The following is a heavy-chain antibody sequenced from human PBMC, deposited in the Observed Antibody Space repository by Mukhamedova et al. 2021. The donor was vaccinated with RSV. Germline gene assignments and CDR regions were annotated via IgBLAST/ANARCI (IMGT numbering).Heavy chain of an antibody. J-gene: IGHJ1*01. D-gene: IGHD2-21*02. V-gene: IGHV3-30*01. CDR3: TRGAFCGGDCYPGMVVTDNFQH. Sequence: AESVKGRFTISRDNSKNTLYLQMNILRAEDTAVYYCTRGAFCGGDCYPGMVVTDNFQHWGQGTLVTVSS.